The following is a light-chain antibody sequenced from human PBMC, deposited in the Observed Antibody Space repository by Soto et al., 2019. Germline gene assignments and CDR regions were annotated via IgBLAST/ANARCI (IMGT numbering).Light chain of an antibody. V-gene: IGKV1-5*03. CDR1: QSISSW. Sequence: DIQMTQSPSTLSAYVGATVTITCRASQSISSWLAWYQQKPGKAPKVLIYKASSLQSGVPSRFRGSGSGTEVTLTISSLQFDDSATYYCQQYDTWFTFGPGTKVHIK. CDR2: KAS. J-gene: IGKJ3*01. CDR3: QQYDTWFT.